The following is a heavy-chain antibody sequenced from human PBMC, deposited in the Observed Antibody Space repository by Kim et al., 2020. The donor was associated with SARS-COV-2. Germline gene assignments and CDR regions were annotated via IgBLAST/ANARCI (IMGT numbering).Heavy chain of an antibody. Sequence: GGSLRLSCAASGFTFSSYEMNWVRQAPGKGLEWVSYISSSGSTIYYADSVKGRFTISRDNAKNSLYLQMNSLRAEDTAVYYCARDRVTIFGVVSRNYFDYWGQGTRVTVSS. J-gene: IGHJ4*01. CDR3: ARDRVTIFGVVSRNYFDY. D-gene: IGHD3-3*01. CDR1: GFTFSSYE. V-gene: IGHV3-48*03. CDR2: ISSSGSTI.